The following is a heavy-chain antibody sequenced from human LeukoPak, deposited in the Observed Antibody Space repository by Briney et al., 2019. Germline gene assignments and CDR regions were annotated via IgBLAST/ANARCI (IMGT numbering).Heavy chain of an antibody. CDR3: ASYCSSTSCSSEYFQH. CDR1: GGTFSSYA. Sequence: SVKVSCKASGGTFSSYAISWVRQAPGQGLEWMGGIIPIFGTANYAQKFQGRVTITTDESTSTAYMELSSLRSEDTAVYYCASYCSSTSCSSEYFQHWGQGTLVSVSS. J-gene: IGHJ1*01. D-gene: IGHD2-2*01. V-gene: IGHV1-69*05. CDR2: IIPIFGTA.